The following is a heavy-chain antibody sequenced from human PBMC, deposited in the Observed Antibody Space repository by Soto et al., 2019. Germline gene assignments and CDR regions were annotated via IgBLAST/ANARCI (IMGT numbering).Heavy chain of an antibody. CDR2: VSQYGSDK. D-gene: IGHD1-26*01. V-gene: IGHV3-7*04. J-gene: IGHJ4*02. Sequence: GGSLRLSCAASGFTFRTFWMSWVRQVPGKGLEWVAAVSQYGSDKYYVDSVKGRFSISRDNAQNSLDLQMNYLTLDDTAIYYCARGSSGAYDYWGQGT. CDR3: ARGSSGAYDY. CDR1: GFTFRTFW.